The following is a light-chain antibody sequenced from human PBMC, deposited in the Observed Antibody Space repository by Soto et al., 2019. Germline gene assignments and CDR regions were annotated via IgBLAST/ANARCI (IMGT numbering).Light chain of an antibody. Sequence: QSALTQPPSASGSPGQSVTISCTGTSSDVGGYNYVSWYQQHPGKAPKLMIYEVNKRPSGVPDRVSGSKSGNTASLTVSGLQAEDEADYYCSSYTGSNSVVFGGGTKLTVL. CDR3: SSYTGSNSVV. V-gene: IGLV2-8*01. CDR2: EVN. J-gene: IGLJ2*01. CDR1: SSDVGGYNY.